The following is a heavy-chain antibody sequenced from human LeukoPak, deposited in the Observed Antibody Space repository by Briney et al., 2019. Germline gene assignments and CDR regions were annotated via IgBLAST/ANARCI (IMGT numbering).Heavy chain of an antibody. D-gene: IGHD3-22*01. CDR1: GYTFTGFY. J-gene: IGHJ3*02. CDR2: INPYSGGT. Sequence: GASVKVSCKASGYTFTGFYMHWVRQAPGHGLEWIGWINPYSGGTNYAQKFQGRVTLTRDTSITTAYMELSRLTSDDTAVYYCALNSYESSGFDAFDIRGQGTMVTVSS. CDR3: ALNSYESSGFDAFDI. V-gene: IGHV1-2*02.